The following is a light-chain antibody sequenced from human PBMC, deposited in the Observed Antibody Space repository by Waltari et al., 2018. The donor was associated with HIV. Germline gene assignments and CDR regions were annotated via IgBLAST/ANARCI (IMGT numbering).Light chain of an antibody. CDR3: HQYNSYPLT. CDR2: RAS. Sequence: DIQMTQSPSALSASVGDTVTITCRASRSISNWLAWYQQKPGKAPKVLIYRASTLANGVPSRFSGSGSGTEFTLTISSLQPEDFATYSCHQYNSYPLTFGGGTRVEIK. V-gene: IGKV1-5*03. J-gene: IGKJ4*01. CDR1: RSISNW.